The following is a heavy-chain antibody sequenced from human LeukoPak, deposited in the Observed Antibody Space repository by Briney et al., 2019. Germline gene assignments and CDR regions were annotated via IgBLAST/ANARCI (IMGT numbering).Heavy chain of an antibody. CDR2: ISAYNGNT. D-gene: IGHD2-2*03. V-gene: IGHV1-18*01. CDR1: GYTFTSYG. CDR3: AREVDIVVVPAASSYGMDV. Sequence: ASVKVSCKASGYTFTSYGISWVRQAPGQGLKWMGWISAYNGNTNYAQKLQGRVTMTTDTSTSTAYMELRSLRSDDTAVYYCAREVDIVVVPAASSYGMDVWGQGTTVTVSS. J-gene: IGHJ6*02.